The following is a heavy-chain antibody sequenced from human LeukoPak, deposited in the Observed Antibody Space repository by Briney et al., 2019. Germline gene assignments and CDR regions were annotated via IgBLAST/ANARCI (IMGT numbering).Heavy chain of an antibody. CDR2: ISYDGSNK. V-gene: IGHV3-30*18. Sequence: GGSLRLSCAASGFTFSSYGMHWVRQAPGKGLEGVAVISYDGSNKYYADSVKGRFTISRDNSKNTLYLQMNSLRAEDTAVYYCAKDDYSNYGYFDYWGQGTLVTVSS. D-gene: IGHD4-11*01. J-gene: IGHJ4*02. CDR3: AKDDYSNYGYFDY. CDR1: GFTFSSYG.